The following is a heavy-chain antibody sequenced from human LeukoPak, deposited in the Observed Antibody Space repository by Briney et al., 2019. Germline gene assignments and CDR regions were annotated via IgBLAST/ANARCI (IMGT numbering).Heavy chain of an antibody. CDR3: AKGSNFAFDN. CDR1: GFSFSNFW. CDR2: INPDGTAA. J-gene: IGHJ4*02. D-gene: IGHD1-1*01. Sequence: PGGSLRLSCAASGFSFSNFWMHWVRQAPGMGLVWVSQINPDGTAALYADSVKGRFTISRDNAKNTLYLQMNILRADDTAVYYCAKGSNFAFDNWGQGILVTVSS. V-gene: IGHV3-74*01.